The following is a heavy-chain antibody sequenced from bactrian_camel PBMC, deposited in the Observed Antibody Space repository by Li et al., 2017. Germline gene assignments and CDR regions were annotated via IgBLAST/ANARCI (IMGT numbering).Heavy chain of an antibody. CDR2: IAGDGKT. J-gene: IGHJ4*01. V-gene: IGHV3S53*01. CDR1: GYTLPMN. Sequence: VQLVESGGGSVQAGESLRLSCVASGYTLPMNMAWFRRLPGQEREGVAAIAGDGKTDYADSVKGRATISRDGAKNIITLQMHSLKPEDTATYYCAADLVTDEPSLVEREYYYWGQGTQVTVS. CDR3: AADLVTDEPSLVEREYYY. D-gene: IGHD1*01.